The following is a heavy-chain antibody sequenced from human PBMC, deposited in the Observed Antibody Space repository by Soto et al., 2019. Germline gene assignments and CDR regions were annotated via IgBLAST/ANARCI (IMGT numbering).Heavy chain of an antibody. CDR3: ARCWIYDYYYYMDV. CDR1: GFTFSSYS. D-gene: IGHD5-12*01. Sequence: PGGSLRLSCAASGFTFSSYSMNWVRQAPGKGLEWVSYISSSSSTIYYADSVKGRFTISRDNAKNSLYLQMNSLRAEDTAVYYCARCWIYDYYYYMDVWGKGTTVTVSS. J-gene: IGHJ6*03. CDR2: ISSSSSTI. V-gene: IGHV3-48*01.